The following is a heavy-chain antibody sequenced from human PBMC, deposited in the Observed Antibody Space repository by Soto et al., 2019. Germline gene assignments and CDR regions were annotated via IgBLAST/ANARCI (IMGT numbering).Heavy chain of an antibody. V-gene: IGHV3-33*01. Sequence: LRLSCAASGFTFSSYGMHWVRQAPGKGLEWVAVIWYDGSNKYYADSVKGRFTISRDNSKNTLCLQMNSLRAEDTAVYYCAREAANYYDSSGYEHYFDYWGQGTLVTVSS. CDR3: AREAANYYDSSGYEHYFDY. CDR2: IWYDGSNK. D-gene: IGHD3-22*01. CDR1: GFTFSSYG. J-gene: IGHJ4*02.